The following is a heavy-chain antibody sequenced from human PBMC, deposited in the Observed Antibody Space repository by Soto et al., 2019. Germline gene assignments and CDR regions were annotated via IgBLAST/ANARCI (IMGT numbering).Heavy chain of an antibody. Sequence: PSETLSLTCTVSGGSISSYYWSWIRQPPGKGLEWIGYIYYSGSTNYNPSLKSRVTISVDTSKNQFSLKLSSVTAADTAVYYCASHVNYDSSGYYYRPYYYGMDVWGQGTTVTVSS. CDR1: GGSISSYY. D-gene: IGHD3-22*01. J-gene: IGHJ6*02. CDR2: IYYSGST. CDR3: ASHVNYDSSGYYYRPYYYGMDV. V-gene: IGHV4-59*01.